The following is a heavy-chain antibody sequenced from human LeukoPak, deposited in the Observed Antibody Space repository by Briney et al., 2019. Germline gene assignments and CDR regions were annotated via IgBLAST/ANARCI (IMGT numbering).Heavy chain of an antibody. J-gene: IGHJ4*02. Sequence: GGSLRLSCAASGFTFSNYAMTWVRQAPGKGLEWVSQISGSGGSTYYADSVRGRFTISRDNSKNTLYLQMSSLRAEDTAVYYCARATLSYYYDSSGYYYDYWGQGTLVTVSS. V-gene: IGHV3-23*01. CDR2: ISGSGGST. CDR1: GFTFSNYA. CDR3: ARATLSYYYDSSGYYYDY. D-gene: IGHD3-22*01.